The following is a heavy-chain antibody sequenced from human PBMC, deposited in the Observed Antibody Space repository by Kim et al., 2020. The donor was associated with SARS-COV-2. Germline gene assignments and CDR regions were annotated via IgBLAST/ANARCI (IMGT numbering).Heavy chain of an antibody. CDR3: TTDYDILTGYYLDAFDI. Sequence: GGSLRLSCAASGFTFSNAWMSWVRQAPGKGLEWVGRIKSKTDGGTTDYAAPVKGRFTISRDDSKNTLYLQMNSLKTEDTAVYYCTTDYDILTGYYLDAFDIWGQGTMVTVSS. CDR2: IKSKTDGGTT. CDR1: GFTFSNAW. D-gene: IGHD3-9*01. V-gene: IGHV3-15*01. J-gene: IGHJ3*02.